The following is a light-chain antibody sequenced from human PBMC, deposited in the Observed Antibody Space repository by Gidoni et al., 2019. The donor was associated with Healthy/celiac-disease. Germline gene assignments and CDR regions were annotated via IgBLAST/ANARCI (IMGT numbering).Light chain of an antibody. Sequence: EMVLTQSPGTLSLSPGERATLSCRASQSVSSSYLAWYQQKPGQAPRLLIYGASSRATGIPDRFSGSGSGTDFTLTISRLDPEDFAVYYCQQYGSSLLTFGGXSKVEIK. CDR1: QSVSSSY. J-gene: IGKJ4*01. CDR3: QQYGSSLLT. V-gene: IGKV3-20*01. CDR2: GAS.